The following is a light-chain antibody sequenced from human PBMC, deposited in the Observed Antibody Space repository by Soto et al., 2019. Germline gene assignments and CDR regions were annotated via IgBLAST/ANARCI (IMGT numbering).Light chain of an antibody. V-gene: IGKV1-33*01. Sequence: DIQMTQSPSSLSAFVGDRVTITCQASQDINNYLNWYQQKPGKAPKVLIYDASILETGVPSRFSGSGSGTEFTFTISSLQPEDIATYYCQQYDDFRLTFGGGTKLEIK. J-gene: IGKJ4*01. CDR1: QDINNY. CDR3: QQYDDFRLT. CDR2: DAS.